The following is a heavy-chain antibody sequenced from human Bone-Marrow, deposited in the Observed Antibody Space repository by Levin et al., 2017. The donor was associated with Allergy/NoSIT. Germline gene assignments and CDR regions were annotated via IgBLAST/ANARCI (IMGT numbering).Heavy chain of an antibody. CDR1: GFTFSSYT. J-gene: IGHJ6*03. CDR2: ISGSSSYI. CDR3: ARRNDFWSRTHGGYYFFMDV. V-gene: IGHV3-21*01. D-gene: IGHD3-3*01. Sequence: GGSLRLSCAASGFTFSSYTMNWVRQAPGKGLEWVSSISGSSSYITFSDSVKGRLTISRDNAKNSQYLQMNNLRAEDTAVYYCARRNDFWSRTHGGYYFFMDVWGKGTTVTVSS.